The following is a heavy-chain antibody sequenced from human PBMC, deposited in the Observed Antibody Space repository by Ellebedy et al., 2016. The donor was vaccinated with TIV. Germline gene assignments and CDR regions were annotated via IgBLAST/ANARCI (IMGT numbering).Heavy chain of an antibody. V-gene: IGHV3-30*02. CDR1: GFTFSSYG. D-gene: IGHD1-26*01. Sequence: PGGSLRLSCAASGFTFSSYGMHWVRQAPGKGLEWVAFIRYDGSNKYYADSVKGRFTISRDNSKNTLYLQMNSLRAEDTAVYYCAKDPSGSYPSGFDPWGQGTLVTVSS. J-gene: IGHJ5*02. CDR3: AKDPSGSYPSGFDP. CDR2: IRYDGSNK.